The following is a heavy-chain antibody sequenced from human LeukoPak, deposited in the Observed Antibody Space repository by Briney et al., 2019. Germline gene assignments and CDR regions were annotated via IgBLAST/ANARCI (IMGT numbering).Heavy chain of an antibody. D-gene: IGHD3-10*01. CDR3: ARDRNYYGSGSLDY. J-gene: IGHJ4*02. V-gene: IGHV1-69*13. CDR2: IIPIFGAA. Sequence: GASVTVSCKASGGTFNNYAINWVRQAPGQGLEWMGGIIPIFGAANYAQKFQGRVTINADESTNTAYMELSSLRSEDTAVYYCARDRNYYGSGSLDYWGQGTLVTVSS. CDR1: GGTFNNYA.